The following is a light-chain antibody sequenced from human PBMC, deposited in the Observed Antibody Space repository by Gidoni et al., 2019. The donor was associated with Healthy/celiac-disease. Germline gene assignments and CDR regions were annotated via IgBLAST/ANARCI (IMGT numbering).Light chain of an antibody. V-gene: IGLV2-8*01. CDR1: SSDVGGYNY. CDR3: SSYAGSNNYV. J-gene: IGLJ1*01. CDR2: EVS. Sequence: SALTQPPSASGSAGQSVTISCTGTSSDVGGYNYVSWYQQHPGNAPKLMIYEVSKRPSGFPDRFSGSKSGNTASLTVSGLQAEDEADYYCSSYAGSNNYVFGTGTKVTVL.